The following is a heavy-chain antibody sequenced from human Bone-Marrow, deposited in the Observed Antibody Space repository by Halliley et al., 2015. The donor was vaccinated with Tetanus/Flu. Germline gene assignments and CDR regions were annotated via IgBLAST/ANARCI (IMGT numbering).Heavy chain of an antibody. CDR3: ARRAPFHYDSRGFHHDVFDL. V-gene: IGHV4-59*08. D-gene: IGHD3-22*01. J-gene: IGHJ3*01. Sequence: THYNPSFKSRVTISVDTSKTQFTLNLSSVTAADTAVYFCARRAPFHYDSRGFHHDVFDLWGQGTLVTVSS. CDR2: T.